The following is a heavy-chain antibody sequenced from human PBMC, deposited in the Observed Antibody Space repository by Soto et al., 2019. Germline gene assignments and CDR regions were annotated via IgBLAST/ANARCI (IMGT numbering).Heavy chain of an antibody. J-gene: IGHJ4*02. CDR1: GVTCSSYA. CDR3: VKGEYYYDSSGYYPFDY. D-gene: IGHD3-22*01. Sequence: PGGPLRLSWAASGVTCSSYAMNWVRQAPGKGLEYVSSISTNGGSTHYADSVKGRFTISRDNSKNTQYLQMSSLRADDTAVYYCVKGEYYYDSSGYYPFDYWGQGTLVTVSS. CDR2: ISTNGGST. V-gene: IGHV3-64D*06.